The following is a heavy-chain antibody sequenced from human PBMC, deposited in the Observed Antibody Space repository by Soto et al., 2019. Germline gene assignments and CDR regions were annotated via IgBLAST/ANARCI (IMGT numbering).Heavy chain of an antibody. D-gene: IGHD3-16*02. Sequence: QVQLVQSGAEVKKPGSSVKVSCKASGGTFSSYAISWVRQAHGQGLEWMGGIIPIFGTANYAQKFQGRVTITADKSTSTAYMELSSLRSEDTAVYYCASGPLYDYVWGSYRYPYWGQGTLVTVSS. CDR1: GGTFSSYA. CDR3: ASGPLYDYVWGSYRYPY. CDR2: IIPIFGTA. V-gene: IGHV1-69*06. J-gene: IGHJ4*02.